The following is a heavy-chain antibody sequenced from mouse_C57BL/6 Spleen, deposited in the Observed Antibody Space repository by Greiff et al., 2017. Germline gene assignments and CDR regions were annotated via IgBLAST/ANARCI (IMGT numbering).Heavy chain of an antibody. J-gene: IGHJ4*01. V-gene: IGHV2-2*01. CDR3: ARNWGDDDGDAMDY. CDR2: IWSGGST. CDR1: GFSLTSYG. D-gene: IGHD2-4*01. Sequence: VNVVESGPGLVQPSPSLSITCTVSGFSLTSYGVHWVRQSPGKGLEWLGVIWSGGSTDYNAAFISRLSISKDNSKSQVFFNMNSLQADDTAIYYCARNWGDDDGDAMDYWGQGTSVTVSS.